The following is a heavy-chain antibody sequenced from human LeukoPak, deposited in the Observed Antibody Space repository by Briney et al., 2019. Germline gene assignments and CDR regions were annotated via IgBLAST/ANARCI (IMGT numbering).Heavy chain of an antibody. J-gene: IGHJ6*03. V-gene: IGHV3-7*01. CDR2: LNQDGGEK. Sequence: GGSLRLSCAASGFTFSSYWMSWVRQAPGKGLEWVANLNQDGGEKYYLDSVKGRFTISRDNAMNSLYLQINSLRAEDTAVYYCASRVWVGTAFHYYYYMDVWGKGTTVTVSS. CDR1: GFTFSSYW. CDR3: ASRVWVGTAFHYYYYMDV. D-gene: IGHD2-15*01.